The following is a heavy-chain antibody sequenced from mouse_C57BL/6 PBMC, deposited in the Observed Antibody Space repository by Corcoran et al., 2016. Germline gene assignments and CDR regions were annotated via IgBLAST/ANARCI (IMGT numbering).Heavy chain of an antibody. CDR2: MNIYSGVP. Sequence: QIQLGQSGPELKKPGETVKISCKASGYTFTTYGMSWMKQAPGKGLKWMGWMNIYSGVPTYADDFKGRFAVSLETSASTAYLEINNLKSEDTATYFCARDSNWYFDVWGIGTTVTVSS. J-gene: IGHJ1*03. CDR1: GYTFTTYG. D-gene: IGHD2-5*01. V-gene: IGHV9-3*01. CDR3: ARDSNWYFDV.